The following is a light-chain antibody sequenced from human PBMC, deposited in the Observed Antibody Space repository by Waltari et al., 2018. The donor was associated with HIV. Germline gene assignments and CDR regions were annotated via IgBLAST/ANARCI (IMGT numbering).Light chain of an antibody. CDR2: DDI. J-gene: IGLJ3*02. Sequence: SYVLTQPPSVSVAPGQTAKITCAGNNIGTKSVHWYQQKPGQAPLLVVYDDIDRPSGIPERYSGSNSEKTATLTISRGEDGDEADYYCQVGGSRSDHWVFGGGTKLTVL. CDR3: QVGGSRSDHWV. V-gene: IGLV3-21*02. CDR1: NIGTKS.